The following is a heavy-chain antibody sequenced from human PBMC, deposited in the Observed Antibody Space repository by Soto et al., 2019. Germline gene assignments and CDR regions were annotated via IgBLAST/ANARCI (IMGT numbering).Heavy chain of an antibody. Sequence: QVQLQESGPGLVKPSQTLSLTCTVSGGSISSGGYYWSWIRQHPGKGLEWIGYIYYSGSTYYNPSLKSRVTISVDTAKNQFALKLSSVTAAATAVYYCARVGCYDGSGYNAFGVWGQGTLVTVSS. CDR1: GGSISSGGYY. V-gene: IGHV4-31*03. D-gene: IGHD3-22*01. J-gene: IGHJ3*01. CDR2: IYYSGST. CDR3: ARVGCYDGSGYNAFGV.